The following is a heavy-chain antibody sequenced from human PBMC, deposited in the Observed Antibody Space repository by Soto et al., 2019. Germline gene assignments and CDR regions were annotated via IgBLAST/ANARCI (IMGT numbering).Heavy chain of an antibody. CDR2: IIPIFGTA. Sequence: GASVTVSCKASGGTFSSYAISWVRQAPGQGLEWMGGIIPIFGTANYAQKFQGRVTITADKSTSTAYMELSSLRSEDTDVYYCASLPDYGDRTYFDYWGQGTLVTVSS. CDR3: ASLPDYGDRTYFDY. V-gene: IGHV1-69*06. D-gene: IGHD4-17*01. J-gene: IGHJ4*02. CDR1: GGTFSSYA.